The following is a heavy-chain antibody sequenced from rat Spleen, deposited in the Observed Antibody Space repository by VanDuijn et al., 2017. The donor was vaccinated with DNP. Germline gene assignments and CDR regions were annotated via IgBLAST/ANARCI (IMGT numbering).Heavy chain of an antibody. V-gene: IGHV5-25*01. D-gene: IGHD1-3*01. CDR3: VRHGRVTTVATYWYFDF. Sequence: EVQLVESGGGLVLPGRSMKLSCVASGFTFSSYWMFWIRQAPGKGLEWVTSISPSGGGTYYRDSVKGRFTISRDNSNRTLYLQMDSLRSEDTATYYCVRHGRVTTVATYWYFDFWGPGTMVTVSS. J-gene: IGHJ1*01. CDR1: GFTFSSYW. CDR2: ISPSGGGT.